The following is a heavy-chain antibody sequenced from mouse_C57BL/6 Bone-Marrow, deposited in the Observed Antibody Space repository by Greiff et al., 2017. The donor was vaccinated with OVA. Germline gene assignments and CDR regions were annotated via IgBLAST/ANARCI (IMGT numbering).Heavy chain of an antibody. CDR1: GFTFSSYA. Sequence: EVMLVESGEGLVKPGGSLKLSCAASGFTFSSYAMSWVRQTPEKRLEWVAYISSGGDYIYYADTVKGRFTISRDNARNTLYLQMSSLKSEDTAMYYCTRDDDYTWFAYWGQGTLVTVSA. CDR2: ISSGGDYI. D-gene: IGHD2-3*01. V-gene: IGHV5-9-1*02. J-gene: IGHJ3*01. CDR3: TRDDDYTWFAY.